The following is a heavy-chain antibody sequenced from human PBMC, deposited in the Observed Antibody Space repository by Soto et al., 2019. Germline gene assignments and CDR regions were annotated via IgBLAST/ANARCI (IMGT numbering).Heavy chain of an antibody. CDR2: IIPIFGTP. Sequence: QVQLVQSGAEVKKPGSSVKVSCKASGGTFSSYAISWVRQAPGQGLEWLGGIIPIFGTPNYAQKFQGRVTITADESTSTAYMELSSLSAEDTAVYYCARYRQQWLTPSREYYYGMDVWGQGTTVTVSS. J-gene: IGHJ6*02. CDR3: ARYRQQWLTPSREYYYGMDV. V-gene: IGHV1-69*01. D-gene: IGHD6-19*01. CDR1: GGTFSSYA.